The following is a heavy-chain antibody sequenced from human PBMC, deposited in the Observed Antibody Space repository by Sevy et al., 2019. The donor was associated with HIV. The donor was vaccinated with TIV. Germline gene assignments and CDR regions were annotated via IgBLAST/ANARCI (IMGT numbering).Heavy chain of an antibody. J-gene: IGHJ4*02. CDR1: GFTFSSYG. D-gene: IGHD2-21*01. Sequence: LSLTCAASGFTFSSYGMHWVRQAPGKGLEWVAVISYDGSNKYYADSVKGRFTISRDNSKNTLYLQMNSLRAEDTAVYYCAKDRDIVVVIAIQHTPPDYWGQGTLVTVSS. CDR2: ISYDGSNK. V-gene: IGHV3-30*18. CDR3: AKDRDIVVVIAIQHTPPDY.